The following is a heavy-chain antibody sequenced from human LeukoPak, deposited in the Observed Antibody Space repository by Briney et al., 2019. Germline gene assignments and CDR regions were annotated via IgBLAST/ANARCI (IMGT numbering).Heavy chain of an antibody. CDR1: GYTFTSYG. CDR3: ARRGSSWYNWFDP. D-gene: IGHD6-13*01. CDR2: LSAYNGNT. J-gene: IGHJ5*02. V-gene: IGHV1-18*01. Sequence: ASVKVSCRASGYTFTSYGINWVRQAPGQGLEWVGWLSAYNGNTNYAQKLQGRVTMTRNTSISTAYMELSSLRSDDTAVYYCARRGSSWYNWFDPWGQGTLVTVSS.